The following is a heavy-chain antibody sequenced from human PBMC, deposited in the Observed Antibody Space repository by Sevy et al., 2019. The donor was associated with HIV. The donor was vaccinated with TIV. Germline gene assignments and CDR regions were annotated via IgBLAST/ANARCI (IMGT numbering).Heavy chain of an antibody. CDR2: IYYSGRT. D-gene: IGHD4-17*01. V-gene: IGHV4-39*01. CDR1: GGSISSSSYY. CDR3: ARHGDYGGNLDFDY. J-gene: IGHJ4*02. Sequence: SETLSLTCTVSGGSISSSSYYWGWIRQPPGKGMEWIGSIYYSGRTYYNPSLKSRVTISVDTSKNQFSLKLSSVTAADTAVYYCARHGDYGGNLDFDYWSQGTLVTVSS.